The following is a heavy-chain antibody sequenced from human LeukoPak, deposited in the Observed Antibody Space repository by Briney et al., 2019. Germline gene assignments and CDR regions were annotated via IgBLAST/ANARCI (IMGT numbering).Heavy chain of an antibody. CDR3: AREDHIAPADKAFDI. CDR1: GFTFRNYA. J-gene: IGHJ3*02. CDR2: IWYDGGNR. D-gene: IGHD6-13*01. V-gene: IGHV3-33*01. Sequence: PGGSLRLSCAASGFTFRNYAMHWVRQAPGKGLEWVAIIWYDGGNRYHADSVKGRFTISRDNSKNTLYLQLNSLRAEDTAVYYCAREDHIAPADKAFDIWGQGTMVTVSS.